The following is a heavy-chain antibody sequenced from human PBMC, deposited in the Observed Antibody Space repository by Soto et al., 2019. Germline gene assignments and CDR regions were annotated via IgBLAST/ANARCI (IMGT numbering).Heavy chain of an antibody. V-gene: IGHV1-58*02. J-gene: IGHJ5*02. CDR3: ARVLQGWFDP. CDR2: IVVGSGNT. CDR1: GFTFTASA. D-gene: IGHD2-15*01. Sequence: ASVKVSCKTSGFTFTASAMQWVRQARGQRLEWIGWIVVGSGNTNYAQRFQERVTISRDVSTSTVYMELSSLRSEDTAVYYCARVLQGWFDPWGQGTLVTVSS.